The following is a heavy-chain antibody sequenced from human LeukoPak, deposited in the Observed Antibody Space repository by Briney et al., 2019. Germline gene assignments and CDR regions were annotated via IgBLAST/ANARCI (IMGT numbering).Heavy chain of an antibody. CDR1: GFTVSRNY. CDR3: ATDSPPGY. Sequence: GGSLRLSCVASGFTVSRNYVTWVRQAPGKGLEWVGRVKKKSDGGSIDYAAAVKGRFSISRDDSRSTAYLQMNSLQIDDTALYYCATDSPPGYWGQGTLVTVSS. CDR2: VKKKSDGGSI. V-gene: IGHV3-15*01. J-gene: IGHJ4*02.